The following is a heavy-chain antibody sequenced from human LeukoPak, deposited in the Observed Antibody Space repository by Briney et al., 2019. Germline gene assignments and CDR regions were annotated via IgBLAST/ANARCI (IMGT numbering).Heavy chain of an antibody. V-gene: IGHV3-30*18. Sequence: GGSLGLSCAASGFTFSSYGMHWVRQAPGKGLEWVAVISYDGSNKYYADSVKGRFTISRDNSKNTLYLQMNSLRAEDTAVYYCAKSTYGERYFDYWGQGTLVTVSS. D-gene: IGHD4-17*01. CDR1: GFTFSSYG. CDR2: ISYDGSNK. CDR3: AKSTYGERYFDY. J-gene: IGHJ4*02.